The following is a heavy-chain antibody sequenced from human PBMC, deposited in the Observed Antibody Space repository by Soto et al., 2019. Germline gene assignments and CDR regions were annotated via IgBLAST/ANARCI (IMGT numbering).Heavy chain of an antibody. CDR3: AREIQSGYYVLGFFDY. CDR2: IIPIFGTA. V-gene: IGHV1-69*01. D-gene: IGHD3-22*01. CDR1: GGTFSSYA. J-gene: IGHJ4*02. Sequence: QVQLVQSGAEVKKPGSSVKVSCTASGGTFSSYAISWVRQAPGQGLEWMGGIIPIFGTANYAQKFQGRVTITADESTSTAYMELSSLRSEDTAVYYCAREIQSGYYVLGFFDYWGQGTLVTVSS.